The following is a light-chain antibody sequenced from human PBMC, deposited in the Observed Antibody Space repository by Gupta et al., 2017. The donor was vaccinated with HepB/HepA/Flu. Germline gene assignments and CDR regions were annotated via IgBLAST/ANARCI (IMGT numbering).Light chain of an antibody. CDR2: EVI. V-gene: IGLV2-8*01. Sequence: QSALTQPPSASGSPGQSVTISCSGTSSDVGGYDFVSWYQQHPGKAPKLIIYEVIQRLSGVPDRFAGSKSGNTASLTLSGLQAEDEANYYCSSYAGNYNLVFGGGTKLTVL. J-gene: IGLJ2*01. CDR1: SSDVGGYDF. CDR3: SSYAGNYNLV.